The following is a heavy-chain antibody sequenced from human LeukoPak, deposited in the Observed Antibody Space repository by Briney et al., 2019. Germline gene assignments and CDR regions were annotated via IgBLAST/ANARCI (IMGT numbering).Heavy chain of an antibody. CDR1: GCTFSNAW. CDR2: IKSKTDGGKT. V-gene: IGHV3-15*01. CDR3: TTDLGGYSNYVQGYYYYYYMDV. J-gene: IGHJ6*03. D-gene: IGHD4-11*01. Sequence: GGSLTLPCAASGCTFSNAWMSWLRQAPGKGLEWVGRIKSKTDGGKTDYAAPVKGRFTISRDGSKNTLYLQMNSLKTEDTAVYYCTTDLGGYSNYVQGYYYYYYMDVWGKGTTVTVSS.